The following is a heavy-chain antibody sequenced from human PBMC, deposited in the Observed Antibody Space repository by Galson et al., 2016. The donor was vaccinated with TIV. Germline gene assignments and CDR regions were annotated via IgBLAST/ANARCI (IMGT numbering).Heavy chain of an antibody. Sequence: SLRLSCAASGFTVSSYSMHWVRQAPGKGLEWVATISYDGRNQYYADSVKGRFTISRDNSKNTLYLQSNSLRTEDTAVYYCASRNNYYDSSGYQQMNHYWGQGTLVTVSS. V-gene: IGHV3-30*04. J-gene: IGHJ4*02. CDR1: GFTVSSYS. D-gene: IGHD3-22*01. CDR2: ISYDGRNQ. CDR3: ASRNNYYDSSGYQQMNHY.